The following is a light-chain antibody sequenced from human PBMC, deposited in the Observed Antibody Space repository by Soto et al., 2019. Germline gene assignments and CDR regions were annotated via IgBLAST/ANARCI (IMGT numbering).Light chain of an antibody. V-gene: IGKV3-20*01. J-gene: IGKJ4*01. CDR3: QQFGLSPT. CDR2: GAS. Sequence: EIVLTQSPGTLSLSPGERATLSCRASQTISNTFLAWYRQRPGQAPRLLIYGASSRATGIPDRFSGSGSGTDFTLTISRLEPEDFAVYYCQQFGLSPTFGGGTKVEIK. CDR1: QTISNTF.